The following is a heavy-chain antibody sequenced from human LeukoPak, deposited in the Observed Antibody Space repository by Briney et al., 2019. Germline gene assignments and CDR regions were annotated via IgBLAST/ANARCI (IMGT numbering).Heavy chain of an antibody. V-gene: IGHV4-39*01. CDR2: IYYSGST. D-gene: IGHD3-10*01. CDR3: ARRPYYYGSGSSYFDY. Sequence: SETLSLTCIVSSGSISSSSYYWGWIRQPPGKGLEWIGSIYYSGSTYYNPSLKSRVTISVDTSKNQFSLNLTSVTAADTAIYYCARRPYYYGSGSSYFDYWGQGTLVTVSS. CDR1: SGSISSSSYY. J-gene: IGHJ4*02.